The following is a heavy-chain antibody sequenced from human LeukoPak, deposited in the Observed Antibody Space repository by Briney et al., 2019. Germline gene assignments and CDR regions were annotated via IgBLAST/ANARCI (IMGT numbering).Heavy chain of an antibody. J-gene: IGHJ4*02. D-gene: IGHD2-21*01. CDR2: IIPILGVA. Sequence: SVTVSCKASGGTFSSYAISWVRQAPGQGLGWVGRIIPILGVANYAQKFQGRVTITADKSTSTAYMELSSLRSEDTAVYYCARGHQSIVGTDYWGQGTLVTVSS. CDR1: GGTFSSYA. CDR3: ARGHQSIVGTDY. V-gene: IGHV1-69*04.